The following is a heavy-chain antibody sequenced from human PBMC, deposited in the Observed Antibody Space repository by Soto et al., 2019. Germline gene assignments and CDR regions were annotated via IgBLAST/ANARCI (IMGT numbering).Heavy chain of an antibody. J-gene: IGHJ4*02. CDR1: GYTFTNYD. CDR2: MNPDSGDT. Sequence: QVQLVQSGAEVKKPGASVKVSCKASGYTFTNYDINWVRQATGQGLEWMGWMNPDSGDTRYAQEFQGRVTMTRNTSISTAYMALSSLRSEDTAVYYCARGRRDYYDSGDWVPLAYWGQGALVIVSS. D-gene: IGHD3-22*01. V-gene: IGHV1-8*01. CDR3: ARGRRDYYDSGDWVPLAY.